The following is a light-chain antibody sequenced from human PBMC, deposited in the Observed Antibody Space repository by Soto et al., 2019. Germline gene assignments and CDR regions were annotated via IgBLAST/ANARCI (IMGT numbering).Light chain of an antibody. Sequence: QSVLTQPPSVSGAPGQRVTISCTGSGSNIGAAYDVQWYQQLPGTAPKLLIYGDTNRPSGVPDRFSVSKSGTSASLAITGLQAEDEADYYCQSYDSSLSGGVFGGGTKLTVL. V-gene: IGLV1-40*01. CDR1: GSNIGAAYD. CDR3: QSYDSSLSGGV. CDR2: GDT. J-gene: IGLJ3*02.